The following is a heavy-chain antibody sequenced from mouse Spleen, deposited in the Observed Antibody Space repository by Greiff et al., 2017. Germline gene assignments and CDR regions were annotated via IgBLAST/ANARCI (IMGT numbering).Heavy chain of an antibody. Sequence: VQLQQSGPELVKPGASVKISCKASGYSFTGYYMNWVKQSPEKSLEWIGEINPSTGGTTYNQKFKAKATLTVDKSSSTAYMQLNSLTSEDSAVYYCARGPSSYSGNYDGYIDYWGQGTTLTVSS. CDR3: ARGPSSYSGNYDGYIDY. CDR2: INPSTGGT. J-gene: IGHJ2*01. D-gene: IGHD2-1*01. CDR1: GYSFTGYY. V-gene: IGHV1-42*01.